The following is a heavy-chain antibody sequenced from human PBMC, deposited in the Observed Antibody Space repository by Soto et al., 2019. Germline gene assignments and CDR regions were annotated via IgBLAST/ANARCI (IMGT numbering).Heavy chain of an antibody. CDR1: GFTFSSYS. CDR2: ISSSSSYI. D-gene: IGHD3-22*01. CDR3: ARVLYYYDSSGYYYYYGMDV. Sequence: GGSLRLSCAASGFTFSSYSMNWVRQAPGKGLEWVSSISSSSSYIYYADSVKGRFTISRDNAKNSLYLQMNSLRAEDTAVYYCARVLYYYDSSGYYYYYGMDVWGQGTTVTVS. V-gene: IGHV3-21*01. J-gene: IGHJ6*02.